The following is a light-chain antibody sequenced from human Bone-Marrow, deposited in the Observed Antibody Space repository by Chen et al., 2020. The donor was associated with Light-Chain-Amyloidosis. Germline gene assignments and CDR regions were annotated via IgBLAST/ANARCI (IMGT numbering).Light chain of an antibody. Sequence: QSALTQPASVSGSPGQSITIPCTGTSSDVGGYNHVSWYQQHPDKATKLMIYEVTNRPSWVPDRCTGAKSENTASLTISGLQTEDEADYFCSSYNITNTLVFGSGTRVTVL. V-gene: IGLV2-14*01. CDR2: EVT. CDR1: SSDVGGYNH. J-gene: IGLJ1*01. CDR3: SSYNITNTLV.